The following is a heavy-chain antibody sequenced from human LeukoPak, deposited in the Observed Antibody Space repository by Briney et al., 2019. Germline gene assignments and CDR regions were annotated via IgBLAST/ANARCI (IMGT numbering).Heavy chain of an antibody. D-gene: IGHD5-12*01. CDR3: APPPIAATGN. CDR2: IRQDGSAK. CDR1: GFTFSNYG. V-gene: IGHV3-7*01. Sequence: GGSLRLSCAASGFTFSNYGMHWVRQAPGEGLEWVANIRQDGSAKNYVDSVKGRFTISRDNAKKSLYLLMNGLTAEDTAVYYCAPPPIAATGNWGQGTLVTVSS. J-gene: IGHJ4*02.